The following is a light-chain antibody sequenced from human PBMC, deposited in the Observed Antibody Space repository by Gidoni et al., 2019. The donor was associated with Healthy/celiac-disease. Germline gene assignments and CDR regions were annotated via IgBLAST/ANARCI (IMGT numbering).Light chain of an antibody. CDR1: QGIRNE. Sequence: DIQMTQSPSSLSASVGDRVTITCRASQGIRNELGWYQQKPRKAPKRLLYASSSLQSGVPSRFSGSGSGTEFTLTISSLQPEDFATYYCLQHNSYPWTFGQGTKVEIK. J-gene: IGKJ1*01. V-gene: IGKV1-17*01. CDR3: LQHNSYPWT. CDR2: ASS.